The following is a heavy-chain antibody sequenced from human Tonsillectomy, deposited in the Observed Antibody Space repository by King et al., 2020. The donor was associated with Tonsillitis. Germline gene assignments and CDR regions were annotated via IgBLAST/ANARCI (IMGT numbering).Heavy chain of an antibody. CDR1: GFTFGDYE. D-gene: IGHD2-21*02. CDR3: RLCLQH. Sequence: VQLVESGRGLVQPGRSLRLSCTASGFTFGDYEMNWFRQAPGKGLEWVCFIGDKASGGTTKYAASVKGRFTISRDESTSIVYLQMNSLKTEDTALYYCRLCLQHWGKGHLVPVSS. J-gene: IGHJ1*01. V-gene: IGHV3-49*03. CDR2: IGDKASGGTT.